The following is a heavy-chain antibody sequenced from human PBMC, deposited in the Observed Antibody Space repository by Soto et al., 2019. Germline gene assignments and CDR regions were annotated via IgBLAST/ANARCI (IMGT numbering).Heavy chain of an antibody. Sequence: GGSLRLSCAASGFTFSTYCINWVRQAPGKGLEWVGRIKSKTDGGTTDYAAPVKGRFTISRDDSKNTLYLQMNSLKTEDTAVYYFTTDPTPIDYDSSGYSGYWGQGTLVTVSS. CDR1: GFTFSTYC. CDR2: IKSKTDGGTT. V-gene: IGHV3-15*07. CDR3: TTDPTPIDYDSSGYSGY. D-gene: IGHD3-22*01. J-gene: IGHJ4*02.